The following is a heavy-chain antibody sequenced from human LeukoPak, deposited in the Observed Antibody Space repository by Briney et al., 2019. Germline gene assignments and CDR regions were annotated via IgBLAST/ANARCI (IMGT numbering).Heavy chain of an antibody. J-gene: IGHJ4*02. CDR1: GFTFSSYA. CDR3: AKDNKYYYGSGSYYVFDY. D-gene: IGHD3-10*01. Sequence: GGSLRLSCAASGFTFSSYAMSWVRQAPGKGLEWVSAISGTGGSTYYADSVKGRFTISRDYSKNTLYLQMNSLRAEDTAVYYCAKDNKYYYGSGSYYVFDYWGQGTLVTVSS. CDR2: ISGTGGST. V-gene: IGHV3-23*01.